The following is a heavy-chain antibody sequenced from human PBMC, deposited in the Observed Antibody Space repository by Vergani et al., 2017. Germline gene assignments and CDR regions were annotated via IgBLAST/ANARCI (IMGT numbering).Heavy chain of an antibody. Sequence: QEQLVQSGAEVRKPGASVKVSCKASGYNFTSFDINWVRLATGQGPEWMGWMNPKSGNTAYAAKFQGRITMTRDSSTDTAYMEMKSLRSEDTAIYFCARGVLDSKYRHNWFGPWGQGTVVTVSS. CDR2: MNPKSGNT. V-gene: IGHV1-8*01. J-gene: IGHJ5*02. D-gene: IGHD3/OR15-3a*01. CDR3: ARGVLDSKYRHNWFGP. CDR1: GYNFTSFD.